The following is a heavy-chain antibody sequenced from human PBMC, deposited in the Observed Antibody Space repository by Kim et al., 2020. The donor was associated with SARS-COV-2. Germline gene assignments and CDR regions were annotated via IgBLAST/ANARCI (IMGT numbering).Heavy chain of an antibody. CDR1: GFTFSSYA. J-gene: IGHJ6*02. D-gene: IGHD3-9*01. CDR3: ARDWGAYYDILAGYYPYCSDYGIDV. CDR2: ISYDGSNK. V-gene: IGHV3-30*04. Sequence: GGSLRLSCAASGFTFSSYAMHWVRQAPGKGLEWVAVISYDGSNKYYADSVKGRFTISRDNSKNTLYLQMNSLRAEDTAVYYCARDWGAYYDILAGYYPYCSDYGIDVWGQGTTVTVSS.